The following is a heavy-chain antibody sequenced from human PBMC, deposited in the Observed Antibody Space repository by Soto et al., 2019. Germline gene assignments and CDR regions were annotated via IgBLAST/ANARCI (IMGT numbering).Heavy chain of an antibody. D-gene: IGHD4-17*01. J-gene: IGHJ5*02. CDR1: GFTFSSYW. CDR2: INSDGSST. Sequence: SGGSLRLSCAASGFTFSSYWMHWVRQAPGKGLVWVSRINSDGSSTSYADSVKGRFTISRDNAKNTLYLQMNSLRAEDTAVYYCARTTTTVDWFDPWGQGTLVTVSS. V-gene: IGHV3-74*01. CDR3: ARTTTTVDWFDP.